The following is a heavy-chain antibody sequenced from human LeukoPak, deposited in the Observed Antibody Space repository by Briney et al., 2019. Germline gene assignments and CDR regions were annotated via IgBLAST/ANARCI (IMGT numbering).Heavy chain of an antibody. V-gene: IGHV1-69*13. CDR2: IIPIFGTA. Sequence: SVKVSCKASGGTFSSYAISWVRQAPGQGLEWMGGIIPIFGTANYAQKFQGRVTITADESTSTAYMELSSLRSEDTAVYYCARTTLLPDPWFDPWGQGTLVTVSS. J-gene: IGHJ5*02. CDR1: GGTFSSYA. CDR3: ARTTLLPDPWFDP. D-gene: IGHD2-15*01.